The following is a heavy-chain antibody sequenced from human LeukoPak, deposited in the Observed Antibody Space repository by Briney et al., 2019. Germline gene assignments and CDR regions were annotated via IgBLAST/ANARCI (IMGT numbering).Heavy chain of an antibody. CDR1: GGSVTSTNW. D-gene: IGHD3-3*01. CDR3: AREGGFYRPLDY. CDR2: VHLDGRT. V-gene: IGHV4-4*02. J-gene: IGHJ4*02. Sequence: PSETLSLTCAVSGGSVTSTNWWTWVRQPPGKGLEWIGEVHLDGRTNYNPSLTGRLTMSVDLHENHISLKLTSVTAADTAVYYCAREGGFYRPLDYSGQGTLVTVSS.